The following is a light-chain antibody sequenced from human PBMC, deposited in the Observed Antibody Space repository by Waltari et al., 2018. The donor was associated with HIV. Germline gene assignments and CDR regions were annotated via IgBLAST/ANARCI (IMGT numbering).Light chain of an antibody. J-gene: IGKJ1*01. V-gene: IGKV3-15*01. CDR1: QSVSSD. CDR3: QQYNNWPPWT. Sequence: EILMTPSPATLSVPPGERVPHSCRASQSVSSDLAWYRQKPGQAPRLLIYNASTRATGLPARFSGSGSGTEFTLTISSLQSEDFAFYYCQQYNNWPPWTFGQGTKVEIK. CDR2: NAS.